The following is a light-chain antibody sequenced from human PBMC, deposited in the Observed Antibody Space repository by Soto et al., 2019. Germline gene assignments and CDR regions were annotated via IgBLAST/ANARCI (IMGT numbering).Light chain of an antibody. CDR1: QTITNY. J-gene: IGKJ5*01. V-gene: IGKV1-39*01. CDR3: QQTYSIPIT. Sequence: DIRLTQSLSSLSASVGDRVTIICGTSQTITNYLNWYQQKPGKAPNLLIYTASYLQGGVPSRFSVSGSGTDFTLTISSLQPEDFATYYCQQTYSIPITFGQGTRLEI. CDR2: TAS.